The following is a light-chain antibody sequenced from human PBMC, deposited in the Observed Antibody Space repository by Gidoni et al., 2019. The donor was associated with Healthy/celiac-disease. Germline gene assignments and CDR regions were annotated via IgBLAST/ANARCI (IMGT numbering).Light chain of an antibody. J-gene: IGKJ4*01. CDR2: DAS. CDR1: QSVSSY. CDR3: QHRSNWPSLT. V-gene: IGKV3-11*01. Sequence: EIVLTQSPATLSLSPGERATLSCRASQSVSSYLAWYQQKPGQAPRLLIYDASNRATGIPARFSGSGSGTDFTLTISSLEPEDFAVYYCQHRSNWPSLTFGGXTKVEIK.